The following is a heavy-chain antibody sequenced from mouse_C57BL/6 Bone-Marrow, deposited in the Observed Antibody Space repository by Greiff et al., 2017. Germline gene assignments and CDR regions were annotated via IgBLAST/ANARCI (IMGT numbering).Heavy chain of an antibody. Sequence: QVQLKESGPGLVQPSQRLSITCTVSGFSLTSYGVHWVRQSPGKGLEWLGMIWSGGSTDYNAAFISRLSISKDNSKSQVFFKMNSLQADDTAIYYCARTGFAYWGQGTLVTVSA. J-gene: IGHJ3*01. CDR1: GFSLTSYG. V-gene: IGHV2-2*01. CDR3: ARTGFAY. CDR2: IWSGGST.